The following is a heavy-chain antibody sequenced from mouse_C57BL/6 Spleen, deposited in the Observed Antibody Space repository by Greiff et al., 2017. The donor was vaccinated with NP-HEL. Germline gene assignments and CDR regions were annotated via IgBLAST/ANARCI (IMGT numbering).Heavy chain of an antibody. CDR2: ISYSGSP. Sequence: EVKLMESGPGLVKPSQSLSLTCTVTGYSITSDYAWNWIRQFPGNKLEWMGYISYSGSPSYKPSLKSRISIPRDTSKNQFFLQLNSVTNEDTATYYCARSIMANWGQGTTLTVSS. J-gene: IGHJ2*01. V-gene: IGHV3-2*02. CDR3: ARSIMAN. CDR1: GYSITSDYA.